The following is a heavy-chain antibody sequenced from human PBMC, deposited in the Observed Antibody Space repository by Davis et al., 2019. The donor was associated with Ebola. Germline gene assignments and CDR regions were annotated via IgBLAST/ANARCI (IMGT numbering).Heavy chain of an antibody. D-gene: IGHD3-16*01. Sequence: GESLKISCAASGFTFSSYWMSWVRQAPGKGLEWVANIKQDGSEKYYVDSVKGRFTIFRDNAKNSLYLQMNSLRAEDTAVYYCATTPQYYDYVPVDYWGQGTLVTVSS. CDR2: IKQDGSEK. CDR1: GFTFSSYW. J-gene: IGHJ4*02. V-gene: IGHV3-7*01. CDR3: ATTPQYYDYVPVDY.